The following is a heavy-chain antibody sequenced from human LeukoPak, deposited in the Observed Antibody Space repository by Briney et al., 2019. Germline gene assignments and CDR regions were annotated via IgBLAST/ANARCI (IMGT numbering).Heavy chain of an antibody. J-gene: IGHJ4*02. V-gene: IGHV3-30*02. D-gene: IGHD6-19*01. Sequence: PGGSLRLSCAASRFTFSSYGMHWVRQAPGKRLEWVAFIRYDGSNKYYADSVKGRFTISRDNSKNTLYLQMNSLRAEDTAVYYCAKEGIAVAGTGDYWGQGTLVTVSS. CDR1: RFTFSSYG. CDR2: IRYDGSNK. CDR3: AKEGIAVAGTGDY.